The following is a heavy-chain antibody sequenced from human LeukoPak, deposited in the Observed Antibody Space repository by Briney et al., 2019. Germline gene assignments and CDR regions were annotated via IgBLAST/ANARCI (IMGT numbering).Heavy chain of an antibody. CDR2: ISSSSDYI. Sequence: GGSLRLSCAASEFTFSSYSMNWVRQAPGKGLEWVSSISSSSDYIYYADSVKGRFTISRDNAKNSLYLQMDSLRAEDTAVYYCARDRSHQRRFHSSREENWFDPWGQGTLVTVSS. CDR3: ARDRSHQRRFHSSREENWFDP. D-gene: IGHD6-13*01. J-gene: IGHJ5*02. V-gene: IGHV3-21*01. CDR1: EFTFSSYS.